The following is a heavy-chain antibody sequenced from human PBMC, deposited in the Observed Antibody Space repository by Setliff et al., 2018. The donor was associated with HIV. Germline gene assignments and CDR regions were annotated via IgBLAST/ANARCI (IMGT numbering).Heavy chain of an antibody. CDR1: GFTFTNYW. CDR2: IHKDGSEK. CDR3: AGSRGYFVQAD. J-gene: IGHJ4*02. D-gene: IGHD1-1*01. V-gene: IGHV3-7*01. Sequence: GGSLRLSCAASGFTFTNYWMSWVRQAPGKGLEWVANIHKDGSEKYYVDSVKGRLTISRDNTKNLLYLEMDSLRAEDTAVYYCAGSRGYFVQADWGQGTLVTVSS.